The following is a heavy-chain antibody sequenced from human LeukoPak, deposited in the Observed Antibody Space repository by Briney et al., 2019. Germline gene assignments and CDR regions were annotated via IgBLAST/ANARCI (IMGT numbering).Heavy chain of an antibody. CDR3: ASNYDSSGYYDY. V-gene: IGHV4-34*01. CDR2: INHSGST. CDR1: GGSISSYY. D-gene: IGHD3-22*01. Sequence: SETLSLTSTVSGGSISSYYWSWIRQPPGKGLEWIGEINHSGSTNYNPSLKSRVTISVDTSKNQFSLKLSSVTAADTAVYYCASNYDSSGYYDYWGQGTLVTVSS. J-gene: IGHJ4*02.